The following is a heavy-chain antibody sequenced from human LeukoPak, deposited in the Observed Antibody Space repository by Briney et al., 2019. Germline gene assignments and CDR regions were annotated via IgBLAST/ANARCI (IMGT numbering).Heavy chain of an antibody. CDR3: ARHPFTISRVVPYYFDY. V-gene: IGHV5-51*01. CDR2: IYPGDSDT. J-gene: IGHJ4*02. Sequence: GESLKISCKGSGYSFTSHWIGWVRQMPGKGLEWMGIIYPGDSDTRYSPSFQGQVTISADKSISTAYLQWSSLKASDTAMYYCARHPFTISRVVPYYFDYWGQGTLVTVSS. D-gene: IGHD3-10*01. CDR1: GYSFTSHW.